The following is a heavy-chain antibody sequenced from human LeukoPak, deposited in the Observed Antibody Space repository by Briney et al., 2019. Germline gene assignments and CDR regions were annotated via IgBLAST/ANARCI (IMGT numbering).Heavy chain of an antibody. J-gene: IGHJ4*02. CDR2: IYYSGST. CDR3: ARVTSSSWYQAKYYFDY. Sequence: PSETLSLTCTVSGGSISSGGYYWSWIRQHPGKGLEWIGYIYYSGSTYYNPSLKSRVTISVDTSKNQFSLKLSSVTAADTAVYYCARVTSSSWYQAKYYFDYWGQGTLVTVSS. CDR1: GGSISSGGYY. D-gene: IGHD6-13*01. V-gene: IGHV4-31*03.